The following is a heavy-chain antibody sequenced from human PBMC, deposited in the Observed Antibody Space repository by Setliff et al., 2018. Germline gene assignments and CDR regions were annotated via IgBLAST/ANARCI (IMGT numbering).Heavy chain of an antibody. V-gene: IGHV1-2*04. CDR1: GYAFTDNY. J-gene: IGHJ3*01. CDR2: INPKTGGT. CDR3: ARSDHLVVDGFDV. D-gene: IGHD3-16*01. Sequence: GASVKVSCKTSGYAFTDNYIYWVRQAPGQGLEWMGWINPKTGGTNLAQKFQGWVSMTRDTSITTAYMELSRLTSDDMAVYFCARSDHLVVDGFDVWGQGTMVTVSS.